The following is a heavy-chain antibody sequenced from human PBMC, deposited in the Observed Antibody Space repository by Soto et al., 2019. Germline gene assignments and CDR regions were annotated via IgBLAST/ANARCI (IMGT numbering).Heavy chain of an antibody. CDR2: ISSSERA. D-gene: IGHD5-12*01. V-gene: IGHV4-30-4*01. CDR1: GGPFSDDAHL. J-gene: IGHJ4*02. Sequence: QVQLQESGPGLVKPSQTQSLICTVSGGPFSDDAHLWSWLRQSPGMGLEWMGHISSSERASYNPSLQSRLSXPXXXSXKQFSLSLTSVTAADTAVYFCARANAYNYVRYFFDFWGQGALVTVSS. CDR3: ARANAYNYVRYFFDF.